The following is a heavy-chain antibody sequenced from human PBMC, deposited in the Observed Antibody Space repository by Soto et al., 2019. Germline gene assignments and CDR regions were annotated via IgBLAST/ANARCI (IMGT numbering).Heavy chain of an antibody. V-gene: IGHV3-30*03. CDR1: GFTFSSYG. J-gene: IGHJ3*02. Sequence: GGSLRLSCAASGFTFSSYGMHWVRQAPGKGLEWVAVISYDGSNKYYADSVKGRFTISRDNSKNTLYLQMNSLRAEDTAVYYCARSARYSSSWHGAFDIWGQGTMVTVSS. CDR2: ISYDGSNK. CDR3: ARSARYSSSWHGAFDI. D-gene: IGHD6-13*01.